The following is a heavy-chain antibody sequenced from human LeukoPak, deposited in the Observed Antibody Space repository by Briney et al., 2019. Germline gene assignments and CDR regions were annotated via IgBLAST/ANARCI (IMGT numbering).Heavy chain of an antibody. CDR2: IKQDGSEK. Sequence: SCKASGYTFTSYGISWVRQAPGKGLEWVANIKQDGSEKYYVDSVKGRFTISRDNAKNSLYLQMNSLRAEDTAVYYCARGGFLEWLLGSYYFDYWGQGTLVTVSS. V-gene: IGHV3-7*01. CDR3: ARGGFLEWLLGSYYFDY. CDR1: GYTFTSYG. D-gene: IGHD3-3*01. J-gene: IGHJ4*02.